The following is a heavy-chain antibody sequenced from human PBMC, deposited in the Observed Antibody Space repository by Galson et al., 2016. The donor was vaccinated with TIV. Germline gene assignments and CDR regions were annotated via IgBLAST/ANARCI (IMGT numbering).Heavy chain of an antibody. D-gene: IGHD6-6*01. Sequence: SLRLSCATSRFTFGDSGMSWVRQAPGKGLEWVGFIRTRGYGETTEYAASEKARFTISRDESKSIAYLQMNSLKTEDTAVYYCSRSVHHDYWGQGTLVTVSS. CDR3: SRSVHHDY. V-gene: IGHV3-49*04. J-gene: IGHJ4*02. CDR2: IRTRGYGETT. CDR1: RFTFGDSG.